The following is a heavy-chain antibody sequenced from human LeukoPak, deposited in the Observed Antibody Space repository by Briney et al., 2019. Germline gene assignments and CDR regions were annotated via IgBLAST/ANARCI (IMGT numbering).Heavy chain of an antibody. D-gene: IGHD3-10*01. CDR2: IHYSGSI. CDR1: GGSITTSNHY. J-gene: IGHJ5*02. V-gene: IGHV4-39*01. Sequence: PSETLSLTCTVAGGSITTSNHYWSWLRQSPGKGLEWLGGIHYSGSIYYTPSLKSRLTISVDTSTNQFSLRLTSVTAADTALYFCARGGITMVRGVTNFNWFDPWGQGTLVTVSS. CDR3: ARGGITMVRGVTNFNWFDP.